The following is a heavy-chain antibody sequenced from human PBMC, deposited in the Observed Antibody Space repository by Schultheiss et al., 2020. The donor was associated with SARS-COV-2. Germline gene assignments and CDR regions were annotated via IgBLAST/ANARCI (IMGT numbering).Heavy chain of an antibody. CDR3: ARDLIAAAGRGGNY. CDR1: GFTFSNFG. V-gene: IGHV3-33*08. D-gene: IGHD6-13*01. Sequence: GESLKISCAASGFTFSNFGMIWVRQAPGKGLEWVAVIWYDGSNKYYADSVKGRFTISRDNSKNTLYLQMNSLRAEDTAVYYCARDLIAAAGRGGNYWGQGTLVTVSS. J-gene: IGHJ4*02. CDR2: IWYDGSNK.